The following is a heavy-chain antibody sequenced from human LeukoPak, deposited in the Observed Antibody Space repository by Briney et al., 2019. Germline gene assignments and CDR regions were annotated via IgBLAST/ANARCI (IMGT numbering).Heavy chain of an antibody. CDR2: IYSGGST. D-gene: IGHD6-19*01. J-gene: IGHJ4*01. CDR3: AKEIIAVAGYYFDS. V-gene: IGHV3-53*01. Sequence: GGSLRLSCAASGFTVSSNYMSWVRQAPGKGLEWVSVIYSGGSTYYADSVKGRFTISRDNSKNTLYLQMNSLRAEDTAVYYCAKEIIAVAGYYFDSWGQGTLVTVSS. CDR1: GFTVSSNY.